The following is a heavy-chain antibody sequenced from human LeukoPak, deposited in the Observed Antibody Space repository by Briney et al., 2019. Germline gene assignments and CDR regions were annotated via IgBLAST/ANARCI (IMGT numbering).Heavy chain of an antibody. Sequence: SETLSLTCYVSGDSINNDNYSWGWVRQSPGAGLEWLGSVYHNGHTIYTPSLKSRLTLSVDTSKNHFSLNLTSATAADTAVYFCASVLQSGTYPSGSDYYFDSWGRGTLVTVTS. J-gene: IGHJ4*01. CDR3: ASVLQSGTYPSGSDYYFDS. CDR1: GDSINNDNYS. CDR2: VYHNGHT. V-gene: IGHV4-39*02. D-gene: IGHD1-26*01.